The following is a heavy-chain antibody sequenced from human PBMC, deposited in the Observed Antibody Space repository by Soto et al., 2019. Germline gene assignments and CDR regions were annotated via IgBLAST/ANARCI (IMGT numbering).Heavy chain of an antibody. J-gene: IGHJ6*02. CDR2: IYYSGST. D-gene: IGHD6-6*01. V-gene: IGHV4-39*01. CDR3: ARHQGSSYYYYYYGMDV. Sequence: PSETLSLTCTVSGGSISSSSYYWGWIRQPPGKGLEWIGSIYYSGSTYYNPSLKSRVTISVDTSRNQFSLKLSPVTAADTAVYYCARHQGSSYYYYYYGMDVWGQGTTVTVSS. CDR1: GGSISSSSYY.